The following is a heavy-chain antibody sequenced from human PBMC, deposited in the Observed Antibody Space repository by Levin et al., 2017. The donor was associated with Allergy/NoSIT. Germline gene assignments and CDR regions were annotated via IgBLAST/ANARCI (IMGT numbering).Heavy chain of an antibody. Sequence: ASVKVSCKASGYTFTSYDINWVRQATGQGLEWMGWMNPNSGNTGYAQKFQGRVTMTRNTSISTAYMELSSLRSEDTAVYYCARAGQLWPSFYYYYYYGMDVWGQGTTVTVSS. CDR3: ARAGQLWPSFYYYYYYGMDV. CDR1: GYTFTSYD. J-gene: IGHJ6*02. D-gene: IGHD5-18*01. V-gene: IGHV1-8*01. CDR2: MNPNSGNT.